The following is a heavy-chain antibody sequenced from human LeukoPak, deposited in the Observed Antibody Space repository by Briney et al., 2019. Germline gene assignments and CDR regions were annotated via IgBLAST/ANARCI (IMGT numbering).Heavy chain of an antibody. CDR3: ARDPKPYGMDV. V-gene: IGHV4-30-4*01. CDR1: GVPISSGDYY. CDR2: ISYSGST. J-gene: IGHJ6*02. Sequence: SETLSLTCTVSGVPISSGDYYWSSIRQPPGKGLEWIGYISYSGSTYYNPFLKSRVTISVDTSKNQFSLKLSSVTAADTAVYYCARDPKPYGMDVWGQGTTVTVSS.